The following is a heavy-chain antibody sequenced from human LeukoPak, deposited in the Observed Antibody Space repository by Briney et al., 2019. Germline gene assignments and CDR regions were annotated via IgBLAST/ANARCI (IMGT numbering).Heavy chain of an antibody. D-gene: IGHD3-22*01. J-gene: IGHJ4*02. V-gene: IGHV5-51*01. CDR3: ARRKFESSGSAFFDY. CDR2: IYPGDSDT. Sequence: GESLKISCKGSGYSFTSYWIGWVRQVPGKGLEWMVIIYPGDSDTRYSPSFQGQVTISADKSISTAYLQWSSLKASDTAMYYCARRKFESSGSAFFDYWGRGTLVTVSS. CDR1: GYSFTSYW.